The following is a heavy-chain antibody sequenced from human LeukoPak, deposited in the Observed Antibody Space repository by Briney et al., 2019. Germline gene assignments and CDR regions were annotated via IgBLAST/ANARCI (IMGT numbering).Heavy chain of an antibody. J-gene: IGHJ4*02. CDR1: GFTFGTYW. V-gene: IGHV3-7*01. CDR3: ARDQPYYYDTSSYYYFFDS. D-gene: IGHD3-22*01. Sequence: GGSLRLSCEASGFTFGTYWMSWVRQAPGKGLEWVANIKEDESEKYYVESVKGRFTISRDNAKNSLYLQMNSLRVEDTAVYYCARDQPYYYDTSSYYYFFDSWGQGTLVTVSS. CDR2: IKEDESEK.